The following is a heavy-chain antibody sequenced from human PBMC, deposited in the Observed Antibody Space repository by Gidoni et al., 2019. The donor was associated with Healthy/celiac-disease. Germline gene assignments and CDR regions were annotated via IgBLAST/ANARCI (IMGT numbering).Heavy chain of an antibody. CDR1: GFTFSSYR. V-gene: IGHV3-48*02. CDR3: ARIAAAGVYAFDI. D-gene: IGHD6-13*01. Sequence: EVQLVESGGGLAQPGGSLRLSCAASGFTFSSYRMDWVRHAPGTGVEWVSYITSRSSTIYYADSVKGRFTISRDNAKNLLYLQMNSLRDEDTAVYYCARIAAAGVYAFDIWGQGTMVTVSS. J-gene: IGHJ3*02. CDR2: ITSRSSTI.